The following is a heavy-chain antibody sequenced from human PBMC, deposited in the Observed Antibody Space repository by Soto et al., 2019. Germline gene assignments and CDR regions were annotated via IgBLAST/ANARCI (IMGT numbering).Heavy chain of an antibody. CDR3: AHSGYDFWSGYYNNHFAY. D-gene: IGHD3-3*01. J-gene: IGHJ4*02. V-gene: IGHV2-5*02. CDR2: IYWDDDQ. CDR1: GFSLITSGVV. Sequence: QITLKESGPTRVKPTQTLTLTCTFSGFSLITSGVVVGWIRQPPGKALEWLALIYWDDDQRYSPALKSRLTSTNDTPKNHVVLTMANMDPVDTATYYCAHSGYDFWSGYYNNHFAYWGQGTLVTGSS.